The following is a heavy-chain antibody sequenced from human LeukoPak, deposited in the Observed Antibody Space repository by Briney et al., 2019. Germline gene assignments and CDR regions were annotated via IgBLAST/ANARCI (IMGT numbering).Heavy chain of an antibody. CDR2: FGTRSTSI. CDR3: ARDSRWAYYDFWSGPYYFDY. V-gene: IGHV3-21*01. CDR1: GFTFSGYS. Sequence: GGSLRLSCTASGFTFSGYSMNWIRQAPGKGLEWVSSFGTRSTSIYHAGSVKGRFAISRDNAKNSLYLQMNSLRAEDTAVYYCARDSRWAYYDFWSGPYYFDYWGQGTLVTVSS. J-gene: IGHJ4*02. D-gene: IGHD3-3*01.